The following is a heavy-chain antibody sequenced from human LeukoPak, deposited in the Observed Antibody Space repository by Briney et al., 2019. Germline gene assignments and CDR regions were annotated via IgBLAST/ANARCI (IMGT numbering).Heavy chain of an antibody. D-gene: IGHD2-21*01. CDR1: GGSIVASDW. V-gene: IGHV4-4*02. J-gene: IGHJ3*02. Sequence: PSETLSLTCTVSGGSIVASDWWTWVRQIPGKGPEWIGEVFHTGSRNYSPSLKGRVTVSIDKYKSQFYLQLSSVTAADTGVYFCSRRNSLYDAFDIWGRGTLIAVSS. CDR3: SRRNSLYDAFDI. CDR2: VFHTGSR.